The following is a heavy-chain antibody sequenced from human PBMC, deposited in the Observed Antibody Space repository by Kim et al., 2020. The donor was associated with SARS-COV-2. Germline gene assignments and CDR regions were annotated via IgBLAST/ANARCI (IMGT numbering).Heavy chain of an antibody. CDR3: ARRQFTSGWYYDY. D-gene: IGHD6-19*01. J-gene: IGHJ4*02. V-gene: IGHV3-74*01. Sequence: YGDSVKGRFTISRDNAKNTLYLQMNSLTAEDTAVYYCARRQFTSGWYYDYWGQGTLVTVSS.